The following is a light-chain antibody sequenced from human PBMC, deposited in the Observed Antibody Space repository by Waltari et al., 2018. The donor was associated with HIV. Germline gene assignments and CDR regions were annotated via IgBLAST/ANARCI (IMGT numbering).Light chain of an antibody. CDR2: LNSDGRH. J-gene: IGLJ2*01. CDR1: SGHFNYV. CDR3: QTWGTGIQV. V-gene: IGLV4-69*01. Sequence: QVVLTQPPSASASLGASVTPTCPLSSGHFNYVIACPPQQPKKGPRFLMKLNSDGRHSKGDGIPDRFSGSSSGAERYLTISSLQSEDEGDYFCQTWGTGIQVFGGGTRLTVL.